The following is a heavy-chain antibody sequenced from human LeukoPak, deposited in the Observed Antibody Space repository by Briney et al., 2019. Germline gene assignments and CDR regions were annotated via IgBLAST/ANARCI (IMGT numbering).Heavy chain of an antibody. CDR1: GFTFSSYG. CDR3: AAGFGVLNY. D-gene: IGHD3-3*01. CDR2: ISYDGSNK. Sequence: GGSLRLSCAASGFTFSSYGMHWVRQAPGKGLEWVAVISYDGSNKYYADSVKGRFTISRDNSKNTLYLQMNSLRVDDTALYYCAAGFGVLNYWGQGTLVTVSS. V-gene: IGHV3-30*03. J-gene: IGHJ4*02.